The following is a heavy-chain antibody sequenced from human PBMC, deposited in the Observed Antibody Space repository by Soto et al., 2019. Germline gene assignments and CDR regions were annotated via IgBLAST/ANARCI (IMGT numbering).Heavy chain of an antibody. J-gene: IGHJ3*02. CDR3: ARDRDSSGWDDAFDI. V-gene: IGHV4-59*01. CDR1: GGSISSYY. CDR2: IYYSGST. Sequence: SETLSLTCTVSGGSISSYYWSWIRQPPGKGLEWIGYIYYSGSTNYNPSLKSRVTISVDTAKNQFSLKLSSVTAADTAVYYGARDRDSSGWDDAFDIWGQGTMVTVSS. D-gene: IGHD6-19*01.